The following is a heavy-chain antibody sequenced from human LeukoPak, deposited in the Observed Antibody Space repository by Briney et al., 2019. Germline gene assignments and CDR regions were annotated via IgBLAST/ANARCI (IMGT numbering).Heavy chain of an antibody. CDR3: ARLREGSDHDY. CDR2: ISTSSSST. CDR1: GFPFIDYY. Sequence: GGPLSLSCAASGFPFIDYYMSWIRQVPGKGLEWVSKISTSSSSTNYADSVKGRFTVSRDNAKSSLYFQMDSLRAEDTAVYYCARLREGSDHDYWGQGTLVTVSS. V-gene: IGHV3-11*06. D-gene: IGHD4-17*01. J-gene: IGHJ4*02.